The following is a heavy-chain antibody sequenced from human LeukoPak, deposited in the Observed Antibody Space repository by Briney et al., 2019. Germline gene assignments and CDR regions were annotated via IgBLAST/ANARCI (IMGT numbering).Heavy chain of an antibody. CDR3: ARVKLERRPFDY. Sequence: SQTLSLTCTVSGGSISRGDYYWSWIRQPPGKGLEWIGYTYYSGSTYYNPSLKSRVTISVDTSKNQFSLKLSSVTAADTAVYYCARVKLERRPFDYWGQGTLVTVSS. CDR1: GGSISRGDYY. CDR2: TYYSGST. D-gene: IGHD1-1*01. V-gene: IGHV4-30-4*01. J-gene: IGHJ4*02.